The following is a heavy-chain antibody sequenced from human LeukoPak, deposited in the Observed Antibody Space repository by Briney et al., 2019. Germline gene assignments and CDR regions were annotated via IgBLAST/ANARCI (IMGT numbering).Heavy chain of an antibody. CDR1: GFSVSNYY. Sequence: GGSLRLSCAGSGFSVSNYYMNWVRQAPGKGLEWVSLIRDSGETFYADSVKGRFTISRDNSKNTVYLQMNRLRVEDTAVYFCARDRAVTQVWVEFDSWGQGTLVTVSS. CDR3: ARDRAVTQVWVEFDS. CDR2: IRDSGET. V-gene: IGHV3-66*03. D-gene: IGHD3-16*01. J-gene: IGHJ5*01.